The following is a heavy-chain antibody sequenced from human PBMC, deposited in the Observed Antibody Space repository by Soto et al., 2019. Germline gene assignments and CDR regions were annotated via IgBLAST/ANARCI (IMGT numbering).Heavy chain of an antibody. CDR1: GGTFSSHV. D-gene: IGHD3-10*01. V-gene: IGHV1-69*01. J-gene: IGHJ4*02. CDR3: ARDLEFRDGNISHLDY. Sequence: QVQLVQSGAEVKKPGSSVKVSCKASGGTFSSHVFNWVRQAPGQGLEWMGGIVPIIGTANYAQKFQGTVTFTAEEPTSTAYLELGSLRSEETALYYCARDLEFRDGNISHLDYWGQGTLVTVSS. CDR2: IVPIIGTA.